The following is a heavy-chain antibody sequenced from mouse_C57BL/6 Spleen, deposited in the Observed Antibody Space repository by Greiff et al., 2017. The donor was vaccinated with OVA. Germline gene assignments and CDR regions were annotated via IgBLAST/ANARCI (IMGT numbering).Heavy chain of an antibody. CDR1: GYAFSSSW. J-gene: IGHJ2*01. D-gene: IGHD3-2*02. Sequence: QVQLQQSGPELVKPGASVKISCKASGYAFSSSWMNWVKQRPGQGLEWIGRIYPGDGDTNYNGKFKGKATLTADKSSSTAYMQLSSLTTEDSAVFFYARQLKLSFDYWGQGTTLTVSS. V-gene: IGHV1-82*01. CDR3: ARQLKLSFDY. CDR2: IYPGDGDT.